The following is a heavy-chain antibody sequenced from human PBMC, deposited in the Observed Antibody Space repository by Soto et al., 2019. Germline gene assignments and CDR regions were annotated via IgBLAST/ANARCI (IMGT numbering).Heavy chain of an antibody. V-gene: IGHV4-39*01. D-gene: IGHD3-16*02. CDR2: IYYGGST. CDR3: ARLNRAGFDY. Sequence: PSETLSLTCTVSGGSISSSSYYWGWIRQPPGKGLEWIGSIYYGGSTYYNPSLKSRVTISVDTSKNQFSLKLSSVTAADTAVYYCARLNRAGFDYWGQGTLVTSPQ. CDR1: GGSISSSSYY. J-gene: IGHJ4*02.